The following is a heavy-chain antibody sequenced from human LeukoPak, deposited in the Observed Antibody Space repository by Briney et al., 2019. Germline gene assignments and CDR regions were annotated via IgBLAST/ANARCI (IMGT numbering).Heavy chain of an antibody. CDR2: INGSSSDT. D-gene: IGHD6-6*01. Sequence: PGGSLRLSCAASGFTFSDYYMTWIRQAPGRGLEWISYINGSSSDTKYADSVKGRFTISRDNAKNSLYLQMNSLRAEDTAVYYCARDSLYSNSYGHWFDPWGQGTLVTVSS. J-gene: IGHJ5*02. CDR1: GFTFSDYY. CDR3: ARDSLYSNSYGHWFDP. V-gene: IGHV3-11*06.